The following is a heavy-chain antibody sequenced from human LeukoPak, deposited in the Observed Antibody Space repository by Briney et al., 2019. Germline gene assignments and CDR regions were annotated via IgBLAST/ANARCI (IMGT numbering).Heavy chain of an antibody. CDR2: IWYDGSSG. J-gene: IGHJ4*02. CDR3: TTVAAVAGFSVVPYDY. CDR1: GFTFSSYA. V-gene: IGHV3-33*08. D-gene: IGHD6-19*01. Sequence: PGGSLGLSCAASGFTFSSYAMSWVRQAPGKGLEWVALIWYDGSSGYYADSVKGRFTISRDNSKNTLYLQMNSLRAEDTAVYYCTTVAAVAGFSVVPYDYWGQGTLVTVSS.